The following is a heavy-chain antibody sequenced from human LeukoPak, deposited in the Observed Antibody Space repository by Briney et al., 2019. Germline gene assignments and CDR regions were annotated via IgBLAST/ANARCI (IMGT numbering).Heavy chain of an antibody. Sequence: PGGSLRLSCAAPGFTFSSYAMSWVRQAPGKGLEWVSAISGSGGSTYYADSVKGRFTISRDNSKNTLYLQMNSLRAEDTAVYYCAKSPHTVVTPRLDYWGQGTLVTVSS. CDR1: GFTFSSYA. V-gene: IGHV3-23*01. J-gene: IGHJ4*02. CDR2: ISGSGGST. CDR3: AKSPHTVVTPRLDY. D-gene: IGHD4-23*01.